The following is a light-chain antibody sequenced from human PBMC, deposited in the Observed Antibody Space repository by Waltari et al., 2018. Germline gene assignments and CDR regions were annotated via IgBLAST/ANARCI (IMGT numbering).Light chain of an antibody. CDR2: DAS. CDR3: QQRRNWPLT. Sequence: EIVLTQSPDILSFSPGERATLSCRASQSVGTYLAWYQQPPGQSPRLLIYDASYRATGIPARFSGSGSETDFTLTISSLQPEDFAVYYCQQRRNWPLTFGGGTRVQI. CDR1: QSVGTY. V-gene: IGKV3-11*01. J-gene: IGKJ4*01.